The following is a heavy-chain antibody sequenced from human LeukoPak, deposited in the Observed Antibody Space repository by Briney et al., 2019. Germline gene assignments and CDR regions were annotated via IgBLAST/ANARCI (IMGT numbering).Heavy chain of an antibody. J-gene: IGHJ4*02. Sequence: SVKVSCKASGGTFSSYAISRVRQAPGQGLEWMGRIIPIFGIANYAQKFQGRVTITADKSTSTAYMELSSLRSEDTAVYYCARSLGTTFGVDYWGQGTLVTVSS. D-gene: IGHD1-1*01. CDR2: IIPIFGIA. V-gene: IGHV1-69*04. CDR1: GGTFSSYA. CDR3: ARSLGTTFGVDY.